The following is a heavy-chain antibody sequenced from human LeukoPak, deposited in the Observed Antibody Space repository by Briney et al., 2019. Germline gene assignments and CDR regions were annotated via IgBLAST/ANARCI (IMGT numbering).Heavy chain of an antibody. D-gene: IGHD6-19*01. Sequence: ASVKVSCKAPGYTFTGYYMHWVRQAPGQGLEWMGWINPNSGGTNYAQKFQGRVTMTRDTSISTAYMELSRLRSDDTAVYYCARSIIAVAALLVWGQGTLVTVSS. J-gene: IGHJ4*02. CDR2: INPNSGGT. CDR3: ARSIIAVAALLV. V-gene: IGHV1-2*02. CDR1: GYTFTGYY.